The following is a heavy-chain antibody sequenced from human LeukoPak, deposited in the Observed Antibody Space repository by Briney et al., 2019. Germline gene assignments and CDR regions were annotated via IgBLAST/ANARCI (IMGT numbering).Heavy chain of an antibody. CDR2: IYYSGYT. V-gene: IGHV4-59*08. CDR3: ARHEYSGSYIDY. J-gene: IGHJ4*02. Sequence: SETLSLSCTVSGGSISSYYWSWIRQPPGKGLEWIGYIYYSGYTNYNPSLKSRVTISVDTSKNQFSLKLSSVTAADTAVYYCARHEYSGSYIDYWGQGTLGTVSS. D-gene: IGHD1-26*01. CDR1: GGSISSYY.